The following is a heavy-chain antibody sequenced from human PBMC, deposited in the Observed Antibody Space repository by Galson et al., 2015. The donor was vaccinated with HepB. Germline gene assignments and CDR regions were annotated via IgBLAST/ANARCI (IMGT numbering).Heavy chain of an antibody. CDR2: IYPGDSDT. CDR3: AMVYYYDSSGYLGGAFDI. CDR1: GYSFTSYW. Sequence: SGAEVKKPGESLKISCKGSGYSFTSYWIGWVRQMPGKGLEWMGIIYPGDSDTRYSPSFQGQVTISADKSISTAYLQWSSLKASDTAMYYCAMVYYYDSSGYLGGAFDIWGQGTMVTVSS. V-gene: IGHV5-51*01. D-gene: IGHD3-22*01. J-gene: IGHJ3*02.